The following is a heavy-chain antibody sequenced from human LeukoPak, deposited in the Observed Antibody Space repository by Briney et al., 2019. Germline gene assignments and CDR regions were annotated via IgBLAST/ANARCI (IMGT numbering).Heavy chain of an antibody. CDR1: GGTFSSYA. V-gene: IGHV1-69*05. CDR3: ARVRGSGINFDY. D-gene: IGHD3-10*01. Sequence: SVKVSCKASGGTFSSYAISWVRQAPGQGLEWMGRIIPIFGTANYAQRFQGRVTITTDESTSTAYMELSSLRSEDTAVYYCARVRGSGINFDYWGQGTLATVSS. J-gene: IGHJ4*02. CDR2: IIPIFGTA.